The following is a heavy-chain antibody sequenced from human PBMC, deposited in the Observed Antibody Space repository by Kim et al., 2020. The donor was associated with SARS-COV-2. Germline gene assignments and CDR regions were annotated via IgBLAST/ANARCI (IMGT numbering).Heavy chain of an antibody. V-gene: IGHV3-33*01. J-gene: IGHJ6*02. CDR1: GFTFSSYG. D-gene: IGHD3-10*01. CDR3: VRAGIYGDYFYHGMDV. Sequence: GGSLRLSCAASGFTFSSYGMHWVRQAPGKGLEWVAVIWYDGTNKYYADSVKGRFTMSRDNSKNMLYLQMNSLRADDTAVYYCVRAGIYGDYFYHGMDVWGQGTTVTVS. CDR2: IWYDGTNK.